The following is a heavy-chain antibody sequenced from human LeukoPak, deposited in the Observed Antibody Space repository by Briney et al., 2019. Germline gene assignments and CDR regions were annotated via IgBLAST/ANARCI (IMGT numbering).Heavy chain of an antibody. V-gene: IGHV1-46*01. D-gene: IGHD6-19*01. J-gene: IGHJ3*02. CDR1: GYTFTSYY. CDR3: ARSRYSSGWYRAAFDI. CDR2: INPSGGST. Sequence: ASVKVSCKASGYTFTSYYMHWVRQAPGQGLEWMGIINPSGGSTSYAQKFQGRVTMTRDMSTSTVYMELSSLRSEDTAVYYCARSRYSSGWYRAAFDIWGQGTMVTVSS.